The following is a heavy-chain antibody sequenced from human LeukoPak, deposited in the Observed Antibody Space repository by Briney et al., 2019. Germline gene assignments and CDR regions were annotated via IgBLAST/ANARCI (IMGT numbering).Heavy chain of an antibody. CDR3: AKGFNDFLTGPDY. Sequence: GRSLRLSCAASGFTFDDYAMHWVRQAPGKGLEWVSGITWNRGRIGYADSVKGRFTISRDNAKNSLYLQMNSLRAEDTALYYCAKGFNDFLTGPDYWGQGTLVTVSS. V-gene: IGHV3-9*01. CDR1: GFTFDDYA. CDR2: ITWNRGRI. D-gene: IGHD3-9*01. J-gene: IGHJ4*02.